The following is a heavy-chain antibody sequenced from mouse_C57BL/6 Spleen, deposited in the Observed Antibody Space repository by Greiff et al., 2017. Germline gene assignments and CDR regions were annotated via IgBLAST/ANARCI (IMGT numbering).Heavy chain of an antibody. CDR3: ARGGRYGSVDY. CDR2: IDPSDSYT. J-gene: IGHJ2*01. Sequence: QVQLKQPGAELVKPGASVKLSCKASGYTFTSYWMQWVKQRPGQGLEWIGEIDPSDSYTNYNQKFKGKATLTVDTSSSTAYMQLSSLTSEDSAVYYCARGGRYGSVDYWGQGTTLTVSS. D-gene: IGHD1-1*01. CDR1: GYTFTSYW. V-gene: IGHV1-50*01.